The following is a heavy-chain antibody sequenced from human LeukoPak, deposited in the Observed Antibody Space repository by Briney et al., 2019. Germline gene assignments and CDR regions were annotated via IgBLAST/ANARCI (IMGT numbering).Heavy chain of an antibody. J-gene: IGHJ3*02. D-gene: IGHD3-9*01. CDR1: GFTFSSYS. CDR2: ISSSSSYI. CDR3: ARVGHYDILTGHAFDI. Sequence: PGGSLRLSCAASGFTFSSYSMNWVRQAPGKGLEGVSSISSSSSYIYYADSVKGRFTISRDNAKNSLYLQMNSLRAEDTAVYYCARVGHYDILTGHAFDIWGQGTMVTVSS. V-gene: IGHV3-21*01.